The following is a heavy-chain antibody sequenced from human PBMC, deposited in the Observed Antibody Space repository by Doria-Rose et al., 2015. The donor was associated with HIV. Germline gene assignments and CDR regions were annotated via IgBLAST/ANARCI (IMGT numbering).Heavy chain of an antibody. Sequence: QVQLQQWDAGLVKPSETLSLTCAVFGGSFSGYYWSWIRQPPGKGLEWIGDINHSGITNYKTYLKSRVTITLDTSKNLFSLKLSSVTAADTAVYYCARGLLRGGWNDVDYYYGMDVWGQGTTVTVSS. CDR1: GGSFSGYY. CDR3: ARGLLRGGWNDVDYYYGMDV. CDR2: INHSGIT. V-gene: IGHV4-34*01. D-gene: IGHD1-1*01. J-gene: IGHJ6*02.